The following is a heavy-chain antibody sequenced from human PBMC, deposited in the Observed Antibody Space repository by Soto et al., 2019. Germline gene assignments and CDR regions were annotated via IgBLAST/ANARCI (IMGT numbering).Heavy chain of an antibody. CDR1: GFTYSTYS. J-gene: IGHJ4*02. V-gene: IGHV3-23*01. D-gene: IGHD3-10*01. CDR2: ISGRGDRT. Sequence: PGGLLRLSCAASGFTYSTYSRSWVRQAPGKGLEWVSAISGRGDRTYYADYVKGHFTISRDNSKNILFLQMSSLRAEDTAFFYCARSALVLLRFGESYFFDYWGQGTPVTVSS. CDR3: ARSALVLLRFGESYFFDY.